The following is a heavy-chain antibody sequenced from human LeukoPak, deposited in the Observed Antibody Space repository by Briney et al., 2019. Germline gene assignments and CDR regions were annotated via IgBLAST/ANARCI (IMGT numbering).Heavy chain of an antibody. CDR2: INQDGSET. J-gene: IGHJ4*02. CDR1: GFTFSSHW. V-gene: IGHV3-7*01. Sequence: GGSLRLSCPASGFTFSSHWMTWVRQAPGKGVEWVAHINQDGSETYSVHSVKGRFTISRDNAENSMYLQMNSLRAEDTAVYYCARDLVDSGSPSPPSFWGQGTLVTVSS. D-gene: IGHD1-26*01. CDR3: ARDLVDSGSPSPPSF.